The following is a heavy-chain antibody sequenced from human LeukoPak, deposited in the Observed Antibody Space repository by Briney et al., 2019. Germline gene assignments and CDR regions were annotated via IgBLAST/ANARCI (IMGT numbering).Heavy chain of an antibody. D-gene: IGHD1-20*01. V-gene: IGHV3-53*04. Sequence: LSLTCTVSHRSIRSYYWSWVRQAPAKGLEYVSVIYSGGSTYYADSVKVRFTISRHNFKNTLYLQMSSLRAEDTAVYYCARSPGLGGITSFDYWGQGTLVTVSS. J-gene: IGHJ4*02. CDR1: HRSIRSYY. CDR3: ARSPGLGGITSFDY. CDR2: IYSGGST.